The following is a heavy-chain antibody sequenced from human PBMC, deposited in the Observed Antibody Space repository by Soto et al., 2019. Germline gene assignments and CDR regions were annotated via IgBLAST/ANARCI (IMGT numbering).Heavy chain of an antibody. CDR2: IYYSGST. CDR1: GGSISSYY. CDR3: ARAKAPLYSSSWYWFDP. J-gene: IGHJ5*02. V-gene: IGHV4-59*08. Sequence: TSETLSLTCTVSGGSISSYYWSWIRQPPGKGLEWIGYIYYSGSTNYNPSLKSRVTISVDTSKNQSSLKLSSVTAADTAVYYCARAKAPLYSSSWYWFDPPGQGTPVTVSS. D-gene: IGHD6-13*01.